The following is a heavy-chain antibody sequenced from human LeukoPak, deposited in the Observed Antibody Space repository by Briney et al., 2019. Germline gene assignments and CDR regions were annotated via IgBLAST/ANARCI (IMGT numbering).Heavy chain of an antibody. V-gene: IGHV3-21*01. CDR2: ISSDSVYI. J-gene: IGHJ6*02. CDR3: ARQYPQDRETSDYHYRGAMDV. Sequence: GGSLRLSCAASGFTFTSYSMHWVRQAPGKGLDWVSSISSDSVYIYYADAVKGRFTISRDNANGSLYLQMNSLRAEDTAVYYCARQYPQDRETSDYHYRGAMDVWGQGTTVTVSS. CDR1: GFTFTSYS. D-gene: IGHD4-17*01.